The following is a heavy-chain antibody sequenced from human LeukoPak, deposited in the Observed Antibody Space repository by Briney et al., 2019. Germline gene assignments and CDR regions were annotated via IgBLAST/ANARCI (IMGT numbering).Heavy chain of an antibody. D-gene: IGHD3-16*01. CDR3: ARGRGGTFDI. J-gene: IGHJ3*02. Sequence: GGSLRLSCAASGFTFSSYTMNWVRQAPGKGLEWVAVIYSGGGTYYADSVKGRFTISRDNSKNTLYLQMNSLRAEDTAVYYCARGRGGTFDIWGQGTMVTVSS. V-gene: IGHV3-66*01. CDR2: IYSGGGT. CDR1: GFTFSSYT.